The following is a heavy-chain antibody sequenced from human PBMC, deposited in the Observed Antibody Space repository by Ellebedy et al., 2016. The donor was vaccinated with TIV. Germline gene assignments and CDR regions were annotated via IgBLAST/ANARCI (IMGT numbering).Heavy chain of an antibody. V-gene: IGHV3-33*01. CDR3: ARYCDYVWDLKTDY. CDR2: IWYDGSNK. J-gene: IGHJ4*02. CDR1: GFTFSSYG. Sequence: GGSLRLSXAASGFTFSSYGMHWVRQAPGKGLEWVAVIWYDGSNKYYADSVKGRFTISRDNSKNTLYLQMNSLRAEDTAVYYCARYCDYVWDLKTDYWGQGTLVTVSS. D-gene: IGHD4-17*01.